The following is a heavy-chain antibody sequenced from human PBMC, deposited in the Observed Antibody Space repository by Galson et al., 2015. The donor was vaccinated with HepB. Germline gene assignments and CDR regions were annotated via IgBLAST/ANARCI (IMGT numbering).Heavy chain of an antibody. Sequence: SLRLSCAASGYTFSRHGMHWVRQAPGKGLEWVAVIWYDGSQKYYADSVKGRFTISRDNTKNILYLQMNSLRAEDTAVYYCARYWGDLAALDYWGQGTRVTVSS. CDR1: GYTFSRHG. V-gene: IGHV3-33*01. D-gene: IGHD3-16*01. CDR3: ARYWGDLAALDY. J-gene: IGHJ4*02. CDR2: IWYDGSQK.